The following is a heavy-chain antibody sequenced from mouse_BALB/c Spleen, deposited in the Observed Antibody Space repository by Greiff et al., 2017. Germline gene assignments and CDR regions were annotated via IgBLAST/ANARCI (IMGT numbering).Heavy chain of an antibody. D-gene: IGHD2-2*01. CDR2: ISSGGSYT. Sequence: EVKLMESGGGLVKTGGSLKLSCAASGFTFSSYAMSWVRQSPEKRLEWVAEISSGGSYTYYPDTVTGRFTISRDNAKNTLYLEMSSLRSEDTAMYYCAKYGYDGAWFAYWGQGTLVTVSA. CDR3: AKYGYDGAWFAY. J-gene: IGHJ3*01. CDR1: GFTFSSYA. V-gene: IGHV5-9-4*01.